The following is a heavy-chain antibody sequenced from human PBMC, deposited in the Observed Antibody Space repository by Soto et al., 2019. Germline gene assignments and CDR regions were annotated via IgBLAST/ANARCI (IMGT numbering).Heavy chain of an antibody. CDR2: IYYSGST. CDR1: GGSISSGGYY. J-gene: IGHJ4*02. V-gene: IGHV4-31*03. D-gene: IGHD4-17*01. Sequence: QVQLQESGPGLVKPSQTLSLTCTVSGGSISSGGYYWSWIRQHPGKGLEWIGYIYYSGSTYYNPSLKSRVTISVDTSKNQFSLKLSSVTAADTPVYYCARTDYGDTRLPHYFDYWGQGTLVTVSS. CDR3: ARTDYGDTRLPHYFDY.